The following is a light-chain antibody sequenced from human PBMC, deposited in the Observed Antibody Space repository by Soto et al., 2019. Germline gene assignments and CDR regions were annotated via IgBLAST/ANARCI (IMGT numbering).Light chain of an antibody. CDR2: GAS. CDR1: QSVSSSY. J-gene: IGKJ3*01. Sequence: EIVLTQSPGTLSLSPWERATLSCRASQSVSSSYLAWYQQKPGQAPRLLIYGASSRATGIPDRFSGSGSGTDFTLTISILEPEDFAVYYCQQYGSSQFTFGPGTKVDI. V-gene: IGKV3-20*01. CDR3: QQYGSSQFT.